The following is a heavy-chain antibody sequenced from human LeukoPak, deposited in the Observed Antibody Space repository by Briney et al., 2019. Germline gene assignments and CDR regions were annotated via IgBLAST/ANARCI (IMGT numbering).Heavy chain of an antibody. Sequence: GGSLRLSCAASGFTVSSNYMSWVRQAPGKGLEWVSVIYSGGSTYYADSVKGRFTISRDNSKNTLYLQMNSLRAEDTAVYYCAREGVEMALDYWGQGTLVTVSS. CDR2: IYSGGST. J-gene: IGHJ4*02. CDR1: GFTVSSNY. D-gene: IGHD5-24*01. V-gene: IGHV3-53*01. CDR3: AREGVEMALDY.